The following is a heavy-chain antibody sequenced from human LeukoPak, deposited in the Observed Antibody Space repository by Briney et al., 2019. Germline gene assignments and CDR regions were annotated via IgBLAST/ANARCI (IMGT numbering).Heavy chain of an antibody. D-gene: IGHD6-19*01. Sequence: GGSLRLSCAASGFSFSDYNMHWVRQAPGKGPEWMAVISYNGINEYYADSVKGRFTISRDNSKSTLLLQMNSLRAEDTAVYYCAKVRWDNSGWYYLDSWGQGTLVTVSS. CDR3: AKVRWDNSGWYYLDS. V-gene: IGHV3-30*18. J-gene: IGHJ4*02. CDR1: GFSFSDYN. CDR2: ISYNGINE.